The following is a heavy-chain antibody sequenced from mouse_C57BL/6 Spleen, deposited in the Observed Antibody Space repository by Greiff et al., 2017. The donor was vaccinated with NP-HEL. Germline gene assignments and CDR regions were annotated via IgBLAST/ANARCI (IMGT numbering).Heavy chain of an antibody. CDR1: GYTFTSYW. Sequence: QVQLQQPGAELVRPGSSVKLSCKASGYTFTSYWMHWVKQRPIQGLEWIGNIDPSDSETHYNQKFKDKATLTVDKSSSTASMQLSSLTSEDSAVYYCARSKYFGSSWYFEGWGTGTTVTVSS. D-gene: IGHD1-1*01. V-gene: IGHV1-52*01. CDR3: ARSKYFGSSWYFEG. CDR2: IDPSDSET. J-gene: IGHJ1*03.